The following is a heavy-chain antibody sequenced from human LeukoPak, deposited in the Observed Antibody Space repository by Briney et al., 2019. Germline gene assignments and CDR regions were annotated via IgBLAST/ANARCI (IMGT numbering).Heavy chain of an antibody. Sequence: SETLSLTCTVSGDSINNYYWTWIRQPPGKGLEWIGYIYYSGSTNYNPSLKSRVTISLDPSKTQFSLKLSSVTAADTAVYYCASEVTIFGVVGLYSDYWGQGTLVTDSS. CDR1: GDSINNYY. CDR3: ASEVTIFGVVGLYSDY. V-gene: IGHV4-59*08. CDR2: IYYSGST. D-gene: IGHD3-3*01. J-gene: IGHJ4*02.